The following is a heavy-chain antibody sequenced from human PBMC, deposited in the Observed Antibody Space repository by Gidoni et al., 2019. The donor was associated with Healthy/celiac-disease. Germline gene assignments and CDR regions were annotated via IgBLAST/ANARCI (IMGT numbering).Heavy chain of an antibody. J-gene: IGHJ4*02. V-gene: IGHV3-49*04. CDR3: TSIAAPGYFDY. D-gene: IGHD6-13*01. CDR2: IRSKAYGGTT. CDR1: GFTFGDYA. Sequence: EVQLVESGGGLVQPGRSLRLSCTASGFTFGDYAMSWVRQAPGKGLEWVGFIRSKAYGGTTEYAASVKGRFTISRDDSKSIAYLQMNSLKTEDTAVYYCTSIAAPGYFDYWGQGTLVTVSX.